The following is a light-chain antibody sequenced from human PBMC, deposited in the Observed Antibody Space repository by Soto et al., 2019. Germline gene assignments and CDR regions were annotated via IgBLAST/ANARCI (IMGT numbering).Light chain of an antibody. V-gene: IGKV3-11*01. J-gene: IGKJ4*01. CDR3: QQRSNWPPHT. Sequence: EIVLTQSPASLSVSPGERATLSCRASQSVSSYLAWYQQKPGQAPRLLIYDASNRATGIPARFSGSGSGTDFTLTISSLEPEDFAVYYCQQRSNWPPHTFAGGTKVDI. CDR2: DAS. CDR1: QSVSSY.